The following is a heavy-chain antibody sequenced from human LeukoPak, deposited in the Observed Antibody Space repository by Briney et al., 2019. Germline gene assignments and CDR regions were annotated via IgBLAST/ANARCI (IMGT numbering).Heavy chain of an antibody. D-gene: IGHD1-20*01. V-gene: IGHV6-1*01. CDR2: TYYRSKLYN. CDR1: GHSLSSNSAA. J-gene: IGHJ4*02. Sequence: SQTLSLTCALSGHSLSSNSAAWNWIRQSPSRGLEWLGRTYYRSKLYNDYAVSVKSRITTSPDTSKNQFSLQLNSVTHEDTAVYYCARDTTLTEAIDYWGQGTLVTVSS. CDR3: ARDTTLTEAIDY.